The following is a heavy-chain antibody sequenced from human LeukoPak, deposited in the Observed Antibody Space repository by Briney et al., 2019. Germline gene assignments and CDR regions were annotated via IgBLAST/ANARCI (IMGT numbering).Heavy chain of an antibody. Sequence: GESLKISCKGSGYSFTSYWIGWVGQMPGKGLEWMGIIHPGDSDTRYSPSFQGQVTISADKSISTAYLQWSSLKASDTAMYYCARQSVVAATTVDYWGQGTLVTVSS. CDR2: IHPGDSDT. J-gene: IGHJ4*02. V-gene: IGHV5-51*01. CDR3: ARQSVVAATTVDY. D-gene: IGHD2-15*01. CDR1: GYSFTSYW.